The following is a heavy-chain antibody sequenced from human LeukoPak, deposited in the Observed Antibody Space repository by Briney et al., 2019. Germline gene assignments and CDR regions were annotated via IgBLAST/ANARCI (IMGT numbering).Heavy chain of an antibody. D-gene: IGHD2-2*01. Sequence: GGSLRLSCVASGFSVSSNYMNWVRQAPGEGLEWVSGIYSGGNTNFADSVRGRFTISRDDSKNTLFLQMNSLRAEDTAVYYCARSTPVPGVATFDIWGQGTMVTVSS. CDR1: GFSVSSNY. V-gene: IGHV3-53*01. CDR3: ARSTPVPGVATFDI. J-gene: IGHJ3*02. CDR2: IYSGGNT.